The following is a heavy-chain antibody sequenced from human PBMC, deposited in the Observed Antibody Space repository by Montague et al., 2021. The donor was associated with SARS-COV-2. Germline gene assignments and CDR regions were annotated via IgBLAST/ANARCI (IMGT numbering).Heavy chain of an antibody. V-gene: IGHV3-23*01. Sequence: SLRLSCPASGFTFSKYAMSWVRQAPGKGLEWVSAISGSGRSTYYADSVKGRFTISRDNSKNTLYLQMNSLRAEDTAVYYCAKDRLALLWFRERYEAFDIWGQGTMVTAPS. CDR2: ISGSGRST. CDR1: GFTFSKYA. J-gene: IGHJ3*02. D-gene: IGHD3-10*01. CDR3: AKDRLALLWFRERYEAFDI.